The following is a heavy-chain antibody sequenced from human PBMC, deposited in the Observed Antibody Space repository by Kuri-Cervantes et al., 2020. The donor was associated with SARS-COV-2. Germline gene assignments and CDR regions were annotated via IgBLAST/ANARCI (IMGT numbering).Heavy chain of an antibody. Sequence: GESLKISCAASGFTFSSYAMHWVRQAPGKGLEWVSYISSSSSNIYYADSVKGRFTISRDNAKNSLYLQMNSLRDEDTAVYYCARCARLRWDFDYWGQGTLVTVSS. CDR1: GFTFSSYA. CDR3: ARCARLRWDFDY. CDR2: ISSSSSNI. D-gene: IGHD4-23*01. V-gene: IGHV3-48*02. J-gene: IGHJ4*02.